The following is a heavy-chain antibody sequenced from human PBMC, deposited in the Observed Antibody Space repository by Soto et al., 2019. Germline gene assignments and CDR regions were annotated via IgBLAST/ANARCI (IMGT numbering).Heavy chain of an antibody. D-gene: IGHD5-18*01. CDR1: GYTFISCQ. CDR3: ATRGNNFGLHY. CDR2: INPSGGST. J-gene: IGHJ4*02. V-gene: IGHV1-46*01. Sequence: ASVKVSCKASGYTFISCQVHWVRQAPGQGLQWMGIINPSGGSTSYAQEFQGRVTLTRDMSTSTVYMEMSSLRSEDTAVYYCATRGNNFGLHYWGPGTLVTVSS.